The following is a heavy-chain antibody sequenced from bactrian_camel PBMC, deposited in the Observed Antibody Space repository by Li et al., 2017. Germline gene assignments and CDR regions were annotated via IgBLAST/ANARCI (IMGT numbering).Heavy chain of an antibody. CDR2: IDSDGRT. CDR3: AAHPSFLPRNMRLWEGAYGY. Sequence: HVQLVESGGGSVQAGESLRLSCNASTSSFTGSGYCMAWFRQAPGKEREGVAAIDSDGRTDYVASVKGRFFISQDIAKNTLYLQMNSLKPEDTAMYYCAAHPSFLPRNMRLWEGAYGYWGQGTQVTVS. J-gene: IGHJ4*01. V-gene: IGHV3S55*01. D-gene: IGHD4*01. CDR1: TSSFTGSGYC.